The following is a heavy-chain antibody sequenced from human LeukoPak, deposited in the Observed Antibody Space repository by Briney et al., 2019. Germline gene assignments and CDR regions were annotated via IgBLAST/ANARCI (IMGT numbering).Heavy chain of an antibody. CDR2: ISGSGGST. CDR3: AKGRGSGSSTYFDY. CDR1: GFTFSSYT. Sequence: GGSLRLSCAASGFTFSSYTMSWVRQAPGKGLEWVSAISGSGGSTYYADSVKGRFTISRDNSKNTLYLQMNSLRAEDTAVYYCAKGRGSGSSTYFDYWGQGTLVTVSS. V-gene: IGHV3-23*01. D-gene: IGHD3-10*01. J-gene: IGHJ4*02.